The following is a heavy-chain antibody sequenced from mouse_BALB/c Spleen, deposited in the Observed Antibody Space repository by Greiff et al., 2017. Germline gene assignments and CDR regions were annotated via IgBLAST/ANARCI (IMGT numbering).Heavy chain of an antibody. Sequence: EVQLQQSGAELVKPGASVKLSCTASGFNIKDSYMHWVKQRPDQGLEWIGRIDPANGNPKYDPKFQGTATIATDTSSNPAYLQISSLTSEDTAVYYSARGWDWFAYWGQGTLVTVSS. CDR2: IDPANGNP. J-gene: IGHJ3*01. CDR1: GFNIKDSY. D-gene: IGHD1-1*02. CDR3: ARGWDWFAY. V-gene: IGHV14-3*02.